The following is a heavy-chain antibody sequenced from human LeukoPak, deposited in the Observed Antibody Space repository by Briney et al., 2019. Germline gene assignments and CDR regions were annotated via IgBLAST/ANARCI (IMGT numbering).Heavy chain of an antibody. Sequence: PSETLSLTCTVSGGSISSYYWSWIRQPAGKGLEWIGRIYTSGSTNYNPSLKSRVTMSVDTPKNQFSLKLSSVTAADTAVYYCARDMGDSSGYPHLGGMDVWGQGTTVTVSS. CDR2: IYTSGST. CDR1: GGSISSYY. CDR3: ARDMGDSSGYPHLGGMDV. V-gene: IGHV4-4*07. D-gene: IGHD3-22*01. J-gene: IGHJ6*02.